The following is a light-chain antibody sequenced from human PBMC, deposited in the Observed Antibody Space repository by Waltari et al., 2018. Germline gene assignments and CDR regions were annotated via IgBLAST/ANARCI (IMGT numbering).Light chain of an antibody. CDR3: QHYVRLPAT. J-gene: IGKJ1*01. Sequence: SCRASQSVTRALAWYHQKPGQAPRLLIYDTSKRATGIPDRFSGSGSGTDFSLTISRLEPEDFAVYYCQHYVRLPATFGQGTKVEIK. V-gene: IGKV3-20*01. CDR1: QSVTRAL. CDR2: DTS.